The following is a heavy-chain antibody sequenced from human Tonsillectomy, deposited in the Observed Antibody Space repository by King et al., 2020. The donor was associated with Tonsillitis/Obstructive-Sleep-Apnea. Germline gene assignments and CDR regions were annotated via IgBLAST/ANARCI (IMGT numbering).Heavy chain of an antibody. CDR2: IYYSGST. D-gene: IGHD3-3*01. CDR3: ARRYDFWSGYWGY. CDR1: GASISSIGYY. V-gene: IGHV4-39*01. J-gene: IGHJ4*02. Sequence: QLQESGPGLVKPSETLSLTCTVSGASISSIGYYWGWIRQPPGKGLEWIGSIYYSGSTYYNPSLKSRVTISVDTSKNQFSLKLSSVTAADTAVYYCARRYDFWSGYWGYWGQGTLVTVSS.